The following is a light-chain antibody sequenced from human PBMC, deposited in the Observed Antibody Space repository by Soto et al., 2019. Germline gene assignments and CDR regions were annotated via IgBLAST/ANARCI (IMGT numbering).Light chain of an antibody. CDR2: GAS. Sequence: EIVLTQSPGTLSLSPGERATLSCRASQSVSSSYLAWYQQKPGQAPRLLIDGASSRATVIPDRFSGSGSGTDFTLTISRLEPEDFAVYYCQQYGSSPPTFGQGTKVESK. CDR3: QQYGSSPPT. J-gene: IGKJ1*01. CDR1: QSVSSSY. V-gene: IGKV3-20*01.